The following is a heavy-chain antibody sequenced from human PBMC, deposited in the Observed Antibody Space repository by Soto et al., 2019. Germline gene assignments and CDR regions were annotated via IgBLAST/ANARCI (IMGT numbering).Heavy chain of an antibody. V-gene: IGHV4-59*08. D-gene: IGHD6-19*01. J-gene: IGHJ4*02. Sequence: SETLSLTCTVSCGSISSYYWSWIRQPPGKGLEWIGYIYYSGSTNYNPSLKSRVTISVDTSKNQFSLKLSSVTAADTAVYYCASSRLSSGWYYFDYWGQGTLVTVSS. CDR3: ASSRLSSGWYYFDY. CDR1: CGSISSYY. CDR2: IYYSGST.